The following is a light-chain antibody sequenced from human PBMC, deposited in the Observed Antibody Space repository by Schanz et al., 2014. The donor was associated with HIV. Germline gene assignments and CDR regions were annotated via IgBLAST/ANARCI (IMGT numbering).Light chain of an antibody. CDR3: QAYDSSLSGYV. V-gene: IGLV1-40*01. CDR1: TSNIGAGFD. J-gene: IGLJ1*01. CDR2: ENI. Sequence: QSVLTQPPSVSGAPGQRITISCTGSTSNIGAGFDVHWYQQLPGAAPKLLIYENINRPSGVPDRFSASKSGTSASLAITGLQAEDEAEYYCQAYDSSLSGYVFGTGTKLTVL.